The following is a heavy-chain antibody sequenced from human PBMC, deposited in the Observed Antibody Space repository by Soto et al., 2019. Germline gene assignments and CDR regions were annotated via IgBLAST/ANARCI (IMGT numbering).Heavy chain of an antibody. J-gene: IGHJ4*02. V-gene: IGHV3-30*18. CDR1: GFTFSSYG. CDR2: ISYDGSNK. Sequence: PGGSLSLSCAASGFTFSSYGMHWVRQAPGKGLEWVAVISYDGSNKYYADSVKGQFTISRDNSKNTLYLQMNSLRAEDTAVYYCAKDRRDVYNGPMDYLGQGTLVTVSS. CDR3: AKDRRDVYNGPMDY. D-gene: IGHD1-1*01.